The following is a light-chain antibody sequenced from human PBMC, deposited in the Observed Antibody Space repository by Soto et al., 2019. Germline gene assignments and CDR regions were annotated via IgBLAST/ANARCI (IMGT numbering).Light chain of an antibody. CDR1: QSVSSTS. V-gene: IGKV3-20*01. CDR3: HHFGSLPET. CDR2: GAS. Sequence: EIVLTQSPGTLSLSPGERATLSCRASQSVSSTSLAWYLQKPGQAPRLLIYGASSRATGIPDRFSGSGSGTDFTLTISRLEPEDFAVYYCHHFGSLPETFGQGTNVE. J-gene: IGKJ1*01.